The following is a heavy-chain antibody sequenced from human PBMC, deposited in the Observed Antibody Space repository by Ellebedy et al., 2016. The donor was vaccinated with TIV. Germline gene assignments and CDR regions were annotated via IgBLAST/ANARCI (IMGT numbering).Heavy chain of an antibody. D-gene: IGHD4-17*01. V-gene: IGHV3-7*01. CDR2: INQDGSDT. Sequence: GGSLRLSCAASGFTFNSYWMTWVRQAPGKGLEWVANINQDGSDTYYVDSLRGRFTVSRDNAKNSLYLQMSSLRVEDTAVYYCATDGSYGDYRSPTHAFVMWGQGTMVAVSS. CDR1: GFTFNSYW. J-gene: IGHJ3*02. CDR3: ATDGSYGDYRSPTHAFVM.